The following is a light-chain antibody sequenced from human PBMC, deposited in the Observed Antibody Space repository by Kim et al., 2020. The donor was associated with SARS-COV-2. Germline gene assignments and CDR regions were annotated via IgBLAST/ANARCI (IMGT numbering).Light chain of an antibody. CDR1: SLRNYY. Sequence: SSELTQDPAVSVALGQTVRITCQGDSLRNYYASWYQQKPGQAPVLVIFGKNNRPSGIPDRSSGSSSGITASLTITGAQAEDEADYYCNSRDSSGHHRAFG. V-gene: IGLV3-19*01. J-gene: IGLJ3*02. CDR3: NSRDSSGHHRA. CDR2: GKN.